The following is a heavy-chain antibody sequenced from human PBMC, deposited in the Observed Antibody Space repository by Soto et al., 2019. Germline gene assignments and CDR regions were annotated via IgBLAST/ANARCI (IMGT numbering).Heavy chain of an antibody. J-gene: IGHJ4*02. D-gene: IGHD1-26*01. CDR3: ARDGRGWELLGDFDY. CDR2: IRGSGGST. V-gene: IGHV3-23*01. CDR1: GFTFNNYA. Sequence: EVQLLESGGGLVQPGGSLRLSCAASGFTFNNYAMTWVRQAPGKGLEWVSIIRGSGGSTYYADSVKGRFTISRDNSKNTLYLKMNGLRVEDTAVYYCARDGRGWELLGDFDYWGQGTLVTVSS.